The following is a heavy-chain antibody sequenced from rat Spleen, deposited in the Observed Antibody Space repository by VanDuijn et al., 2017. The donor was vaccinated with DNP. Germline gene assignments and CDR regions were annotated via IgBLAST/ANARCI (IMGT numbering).Heavy chain of an antibody. Sequence: EVQLVESGGGLVQPGRSMKLSCAASGFTFSNYYMAWVRQAPTKGLEWVASISTGGGNTYYRDSVKGRFTISRDDAKNSLYLQMDSLRSEDTATYFCTRRTEAPYWYFDFWGPGTMVTVSS. D-gene: IGHD1-11*01. J-gene: IGHJ1*01. CDR3: TRRTEAPYWYFDF. CDR1: GFTFSNYY. V-gene: IGHV5-25*01. CDR2: ISTGGGNT.